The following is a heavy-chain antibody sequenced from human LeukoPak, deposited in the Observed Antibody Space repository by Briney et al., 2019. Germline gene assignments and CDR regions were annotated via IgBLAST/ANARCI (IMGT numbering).Heavy chain of an antibody. CDR2: ISGSGGST. J-gene: IGHJ5*02. CDR3: ARDSLEYCSGGSRYPRGWFDP. V-gene: IGHV3-23*01. CDR1: GFTFSSYG. D-gene: IGHD2-15*01. Sequence: GGTLRLSCAASGFTFSSYGMSWVRPAPGKGLEWVSAISGSGGSTYYADSVKGRFTIYRDNSKNTLYLQMGRLRAEDMAVYYCARDSLEYCSGGSRYPRGWFDPWGQGTLVTVSS.